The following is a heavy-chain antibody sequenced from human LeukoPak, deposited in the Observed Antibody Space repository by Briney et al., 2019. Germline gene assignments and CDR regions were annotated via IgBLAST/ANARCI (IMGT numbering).Heavy chain of an antibody. CDR2: FDPEDGET. J-gene: IGHJ4*02. Sequence: ASVKVSCKVSGYTLTELSMHWVRQAPGKGLEWMGGFDPEDGETIYAQKFQGRVTMTEDTSTDTAYMELSSLRSEDTAVYYCAKESCSGGSCYSPFDSWGQGTLVTVSS. CDR1: GYTLTELS. D-gene: IGHD2-15*01. V-gene: IGHV1-24*01. CDR3: AKESCSGGSCYSPFDS.